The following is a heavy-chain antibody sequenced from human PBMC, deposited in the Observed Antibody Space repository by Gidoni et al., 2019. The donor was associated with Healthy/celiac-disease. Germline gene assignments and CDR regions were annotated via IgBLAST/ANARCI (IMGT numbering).Heavy chain of an antibody. CDR1: GGTFSSYT. Sequence: QVQLLQSGAEVKNPGSSVKVSCKASGGTFSSYTISWVRQAPGQGLEWMGRIIPILGIANYAQKFQGRVTITADKSTSTAYMELSSLRSEDTAVYYCARETYYYDSSGYYPDAFDIWGQGTMVTVSS. J-gene: IGHJ3*02. CDR3: ARETYYYDSSGYYPDAFDI. D-gene: IGHD3-22*01. CDR2: IIPILGIA. V-gene: IGHV1-69*08.